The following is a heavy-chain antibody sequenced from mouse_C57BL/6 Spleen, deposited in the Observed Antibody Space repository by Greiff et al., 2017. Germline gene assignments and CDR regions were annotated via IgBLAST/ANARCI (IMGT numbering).Heavy chain of an antibody. Sequence: VQLQQPGAELVRPGTSVKLSCKASGYTFTSYWMHWVKQRPGQGLEWIGVIDPSDSYTNYNQKFKGKATLTVDTSSSTAYMQLSSLTSEDSAVYYCARDYSNYAAWFANWGQGTLVTVSA. CDR3: ARDYSNYAAWFAN. CDR2: IDPSDSYT. CDR1: GYTFTSYW. D-gene: IGHD2-5*01. J-gene: IGHJ3*01. V-gene: IGHV1-59*01.